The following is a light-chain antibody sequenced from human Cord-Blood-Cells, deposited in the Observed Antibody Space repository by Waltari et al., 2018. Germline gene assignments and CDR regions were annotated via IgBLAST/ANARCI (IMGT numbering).Light chain of an antibody. Sequence: SYELTPPPSVSVSPGHTASITCSGDKLGDQYACWYQQKPGQSPVLVIYQDSKRPSGIPERFSGSNSGNTATLTISGTQAMDEADYYCQAWDSSTYVFGTGTKVTVL. J-gene: IGLJ1*01. CDR2: QDS. V-gene: IGLV3-1*01. CDR3: QAWDSSTYV. CDR1: KLGDQY.